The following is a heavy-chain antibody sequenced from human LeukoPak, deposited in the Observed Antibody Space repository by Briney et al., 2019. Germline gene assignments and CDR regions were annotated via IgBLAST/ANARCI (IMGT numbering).Heavy chain of an antibody. Sequence: SETLSLTRTVSGDSISSYYWSWIRQPPGKGLEWIGYIYHSGSTNYNPSLKSRVTISADTSKDQFSLKLASVTAADTAVYYCATGYSSTWYYFDYWGQGTLVTVSS. D-gene: IGHD6-13*01. CDR1: GDSISSYY. J-gene: IGHJ4*02. CDR2: IYHSGST. V-gene: IGHV4-59*01. CDR3: ATGYSSTWYYFDY.